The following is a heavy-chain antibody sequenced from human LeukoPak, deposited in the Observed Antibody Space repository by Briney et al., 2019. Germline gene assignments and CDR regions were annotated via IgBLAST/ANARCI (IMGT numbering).Heavy chain of an antibody. CDR3: ARDTAMVLFDY. Sequence: SETLSLTCTVSGGSISSYYWSWIRQPPGKGLEWIGYIYYSGSTNYNPSLKSRVTISVDTSKNQFSLKLSSVTAADTAVYYCARDTAMVLFDYWGQGTLVTVSS. V-gene: IGHV4-59*01. CDR1: GGSISSYY. CDR2: IYYSGST. D-gene: IGHD5-18*01. J-gene: IGHJ4*02.